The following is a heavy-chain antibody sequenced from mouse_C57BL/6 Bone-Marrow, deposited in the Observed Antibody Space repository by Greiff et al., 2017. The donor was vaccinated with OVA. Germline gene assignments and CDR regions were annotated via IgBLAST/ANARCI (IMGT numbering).Heavy chain of an antibody. Sequence: QVQLQQPGAELVKPGASVKLSCKASGYTFTSYWIGRIDPNSGGTKYNEKFKSKATLTVDKPSSTAYMQLSSLTSEDSAVYYCARSEGGYLRRYFDVWGTGTTVTVSS. D-gene: IGHD1-1*01. CDR1: GYTFTSYW. V-gene: IGHV1-72*01. J-gene: IGHJ1*03. CDR3: ARSEGGYLRRYFDV. CDR2: IDPNSGGT.